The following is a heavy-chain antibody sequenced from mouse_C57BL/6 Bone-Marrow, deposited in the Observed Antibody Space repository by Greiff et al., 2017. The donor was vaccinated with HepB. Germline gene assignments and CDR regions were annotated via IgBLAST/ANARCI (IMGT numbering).Heavy chain of an antibody. CDR1: GYAFSSSW. J-gene: IGHJ4*01. Sequence: VKLQQSGPELVKPGASVKISCKASGYAFSSSWMNWVKQRPGKGLEWIGRIYPGDGDTNYNGKFKGKATLTADKSSSTAYMQLSSLTSEDSAVYFCARWGQLRPSGDYWGQGTSVTVSS. D-gene: IGHD3-2*02. CDR2: IYPGDGDT. V-gene: IGHV1-82*01. CDR3: ARWGQLRPSGDY.